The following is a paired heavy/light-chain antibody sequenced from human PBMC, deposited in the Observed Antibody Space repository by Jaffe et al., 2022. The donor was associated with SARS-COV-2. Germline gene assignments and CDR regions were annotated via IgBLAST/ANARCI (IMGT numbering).Light chain of an antibody. CDR1: QTILYSSNNKNY. CDR2: WAS. CDR3: QQYYVTPLT. V-gene: IGKV4-1*01. J-gene: IGKJ4*01. Sequence: DIVMTQSPDSLAVSLGERATINCKSSQTILYSSNNKNYLAWYQQKPGQPPKLLIYWASTRESGVPDRFSGSGSGTDFALTISSLQAEDVAVYYCQQYYVTPLTFGGGTKVEIK.
Heavy chain of an antibody. V-gene: IGHV4-39*01. D-gene: IGHD3-16*02. Sequence: QLQLQESGPGLVKPSETLSLACSVSGDSITNYGYYWGWIRQPPGKGLEWIGSIYYSGSTYYNPSLKSRVTISLDASKNQFSLKLTSVTAADTAVYYCAKHSYTSLNWLDPWGQGTLVTVSS. CDR2: IYYSGST. CDR1: GDSITNYGYY. J-gene: IGHJ5*02. CDR3: AKHSYTSLNWLDP.